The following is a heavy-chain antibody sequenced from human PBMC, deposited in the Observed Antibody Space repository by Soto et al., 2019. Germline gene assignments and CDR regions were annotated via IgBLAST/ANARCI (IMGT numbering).Heavy chain of an antibody. CDR3: AHTPVGVTFFDY. J-gene: IGHJ4*02. D-gene: IGHD1-26*01. CDR2: IYWDDDK. CDR1: GFSLSTSGVG. Sequence: QITLKESGPTLVKPTQTLTLTCTFSGFSLSTSGVGVGWIRHPPGKALEWLALIYWDDDKRYSPSLRSRLTIXKXXSKNQVLLTMTNMDPVDTATYYCAHTPVGVTFFDYWGQGTLVTVSS. V-gene: IGHV2-5*02.